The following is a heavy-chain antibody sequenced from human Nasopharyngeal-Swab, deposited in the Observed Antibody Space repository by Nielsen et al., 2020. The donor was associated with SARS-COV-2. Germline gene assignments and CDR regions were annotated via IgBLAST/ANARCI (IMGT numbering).Heavy chain of an antibody. J-gene: IGHJ4*02. CDR2: ISSSGSTI. D-gene: IGHD4-17*01. V-gene: IGHV3-48*03. CDR1: GFTFSSYE. CDR3: AGDGATVTSGGFDY. Sequence: GESLKISCAASGFTFSSYEMNWVRQAPGKGLEWVSYISSSGSTIYYADSVKGRFTISRDNAKNSLYLQTNSLRAEDTAVYYCAGDGATVTSGGFDYWGQGTLVTVSS.